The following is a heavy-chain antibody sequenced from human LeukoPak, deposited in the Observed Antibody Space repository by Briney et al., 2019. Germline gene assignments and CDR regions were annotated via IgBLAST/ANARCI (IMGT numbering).Heavy chain of an antibody. V-gene: IGHV1-69*13. CDR3: ARESSVMVAATIGY. CDR2: IIPIFGTA. J-gene: IGHJ4*02. Sequence: GASVKVSCKASGGTFSSYAISWVRQAPGQGLEWMGGIIPIFGTANYAQKFQGRVTITADESTSTAYIELSSLRSEDTAVYYCARESSVMVAATIGYWGQGTLVTVSS. D-gene: IGHD2-15*01. CDR1: GGTFSSYA.